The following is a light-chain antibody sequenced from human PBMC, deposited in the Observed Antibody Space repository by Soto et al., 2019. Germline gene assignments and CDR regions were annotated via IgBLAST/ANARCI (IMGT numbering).Light chain of an antibody. CDR3: EYYNDYCWT. CDR1: QSISSW. Sequence: DIQLTQSPSTLSASVGDRVTITCRASQSISSWLAWYQQKPGKAPNLLIYKTSNLESGVPPKFSGSGSGTEFTLTMSSLQSDDFGTYYCEYYNDYCWTFGEGTKVEI. CDR2: KTS. V-gene: IGKV1-5*03. J-gene: IGKJ1*01.